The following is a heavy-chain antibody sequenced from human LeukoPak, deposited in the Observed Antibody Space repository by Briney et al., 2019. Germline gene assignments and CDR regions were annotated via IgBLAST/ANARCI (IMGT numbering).Heavy chain of an antibody. D-gene: IGHD6-6*01. CDR2: ISYDGSNK. CDR3: ARDSPSRDSSDYMDV. CDR1: GLTFSRSA. V-gene: IGHV3-30*15. J-gene: IGHJ6*03. Sequence: GGSLRLSCAASGLTFSRSAMHWVRQAPGKGLEWVTVISYDGSNKYYADSVKGRFTISRDNAKNTLYLQMSSLRTEDTAVYYCARDSPSRDSSDYMDVWGKGTTVTVSS.